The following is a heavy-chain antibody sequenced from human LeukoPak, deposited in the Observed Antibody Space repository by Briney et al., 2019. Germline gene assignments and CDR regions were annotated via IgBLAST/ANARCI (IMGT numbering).Heavy chain of an antibody. V-gene: IGHV3-30*02. CDR1: GFTFSNAW. J-gene: IGHJ4*02. D-gene: IGHD3-22*01. CDR2: IQYDGSNK. CDR3: AKGLYYYDSSGYPG. Sequence: GGSLRLSCAASGFTFSNAWMSWVRQAPGKGLEWVSFIQYDGSNKYYADSVKGRFTISRDNSKNTVFLQMNSLRDEDTAVYYCAKGLYYYDSSGYPGWGQGTLVTVSS.